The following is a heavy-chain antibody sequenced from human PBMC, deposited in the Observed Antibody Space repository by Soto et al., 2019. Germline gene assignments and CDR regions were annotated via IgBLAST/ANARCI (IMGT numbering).Heavy chain of an antibody. V-gene: IGHV3-66*02. Sequence: TGGSLRLSCAASGFTVSSNYMSWVRQAPGKGLEWVSVIYSGGSTYYTDSVEGRFTISRDNSRNTLYLQMNSLRPEDTAVYYCARDHMVRGASDYWGQGTLVTVSS. CDR1: GFTVSSNY. J-gene: IGHJ4*01. CDR3: ARDHMVRGASDY. D-gene: IGHD3-10*01. CDR2: IYSGGST.